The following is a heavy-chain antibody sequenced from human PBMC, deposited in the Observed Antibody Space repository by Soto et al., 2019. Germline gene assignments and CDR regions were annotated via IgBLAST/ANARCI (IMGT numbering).Heavy chain of an antibody. D-gene: IGHD1-20*01. J-gene: IGHJ4*02. CDR1: GFTFRSYV. CDR3: ATVVREGITGSYSHFDY. V-gene: IGHV3-23*01. Sequence: GGSLRQSWAPSGFTFRSYVRPWVGQETVKGLELFTDIISDVVRTYYGKSVKGRFTNSRDNSKNTLYLDMNGLRAEDTAVYYCATVVREGITGSYSHFDYWGQPTLVTVSS. CDR2: IISDVVRT.